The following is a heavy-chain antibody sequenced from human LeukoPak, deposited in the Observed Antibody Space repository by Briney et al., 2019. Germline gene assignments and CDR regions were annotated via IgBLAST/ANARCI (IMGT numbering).Heavy chain of an antibody. D-gene: IGHD5-12*01. CDR3: AKVVSGYDPFDY. J-gene: IGHJ4*02. Sequence: ASVKVSCKASGYTFTSDGISWVRQAPGQGLECMGWISAYNGNTNYAQKLQGRVTMTTDTSTSTAYMELRSLRSDDTAVYYCAKVVSGYDPFDYWGQGTLVTVSS. CDR2: ISAYNGNT. CDR1: GYTFTSDG. V-gene: IGHV1-18*04.